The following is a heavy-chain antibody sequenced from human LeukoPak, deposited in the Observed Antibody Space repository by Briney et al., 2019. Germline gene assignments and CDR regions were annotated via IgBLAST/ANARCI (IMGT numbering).Heavy chain of an antibody. CDR2: IYYSGTT. Sequence: PSETLSLSCTVSGGSIGKTSYYWGWIRQPPGTGLEWIGNIYYSGTTCYNPSLKSRATISVDTSKNQFSLTMNFVAAATRVVYFCARFKQLGRSFDSWGLGSLVTVSS. CDR3: ARFKQLGRSFDS. D-gene: IGHD1-1*01. V-gene: IGHV4-39*01. CDR1: GGSIGKTSYY. J-gene: IGHJ4*02.